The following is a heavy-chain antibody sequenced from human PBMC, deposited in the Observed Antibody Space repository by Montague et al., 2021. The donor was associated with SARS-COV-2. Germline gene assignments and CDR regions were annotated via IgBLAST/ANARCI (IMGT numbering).Heavy chain of an antibody. V-gene: IGHV3-48*03. D-gene: IGHD2-21*01. CDR3: ARDRDWDDWCGMDV. J-gene: IGHJ6*02. CDR1: GFILSSYE. CDR2: ISSSGGGSTK. Sequence: SLRLSCAASGFILSSYEMNWVRQAPGKGLEWISYISSSGGGSTKHYTDSVKGRFTISGDNAKNSLHLQMNSLRVEDTAIYYCARDRDWDDWCGMDVWGQGTTVTVSS.